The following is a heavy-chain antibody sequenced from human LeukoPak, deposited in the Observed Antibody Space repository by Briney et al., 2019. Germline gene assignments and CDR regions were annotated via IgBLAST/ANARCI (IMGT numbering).Heavy chain of an antibody. Sequence: GGSLRLSCAASGFTFSSYAMSWVRQAPGKGLEWVSAISGSGGSTYYADSVKGRFTISRDNSKNTLYLQMNSLRADDTAVYYCAKDGREWPRSLDYWGQGTLVTVSS. CDR1: GFTFSSYA. D-gene: IGHD5-12*01. V-gene: IGHV3-23*01. J-gene: IGHJ4*02. CDR3: AKDGREWPRSLDY. CDR2: ISGSGGST.